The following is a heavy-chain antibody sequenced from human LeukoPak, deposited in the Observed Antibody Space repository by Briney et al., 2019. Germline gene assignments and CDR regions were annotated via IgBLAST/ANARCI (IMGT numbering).Heavy chain of an antibody. J-gene: IGHJ4*02. D-gene: IGHD6-19*01. CDR2: ISYDGSNK. Sequence: GRSLRLSCAASGFTFSSYAMHWVRQAPGKGLEWVALISYDGSNKYFADSVKGRFTISRDNSNNTLFLQMNSLRAEDAAVYYCAKVDSSGWPYSFDYWGQGTLVTVSS. V-gene: IGHV3-30-3*01. CDR1: GFTFSSYA. CDR3: AKVDSSGWPYSFDY.